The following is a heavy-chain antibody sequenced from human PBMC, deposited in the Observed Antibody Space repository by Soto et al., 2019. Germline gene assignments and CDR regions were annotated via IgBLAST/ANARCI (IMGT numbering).Heavy chain of an antibody. V-gene: IGHV4-34*01. CDR3: ASAGYSSGWYGFDY. J-gene: IGHJ4*02. CDR2: INHSGST. Sequence: PSETLSLTCAVYGGSFSGYYWSWIRQPPGKGLERIGEINHSGSTNYNPSLKCRVTISVDTSKNQFSLKLSSVTAADTAVYYCASAGYSSGWYGFDYWGQGTLVTVSS. D-gene: IGHD6-19*01. CDR1: GGSFSGYY.